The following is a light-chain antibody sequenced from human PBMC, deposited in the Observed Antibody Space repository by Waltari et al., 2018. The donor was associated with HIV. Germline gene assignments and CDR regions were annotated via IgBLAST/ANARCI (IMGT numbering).Light chain of an antibody. CDR1: QSFSIY. J-gene: IGKJ2*01. Sequence: VLTQAPAPLSLSPGERATLSFRASQSFSIYLAWYQEKPGQPPRLLINDASNRTTPIPGRFSGSGSGTDFTLTISSLEPEDFAVYYCQQRSRWPPAYTFGQGTKLEIK. V-gene: IGKV3-11*01. CDR3: QQRSRWPPAYT. CDR2: DAS.